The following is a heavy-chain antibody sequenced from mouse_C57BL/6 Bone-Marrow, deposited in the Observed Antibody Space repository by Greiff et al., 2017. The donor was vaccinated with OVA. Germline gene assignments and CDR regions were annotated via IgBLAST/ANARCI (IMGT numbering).Heavy chain of an antibody. CDR1: GYTFTDYY. V-gene: IGHV1-75*01. J-gene: IGHJ3*01. Sequence: VKLQESGPELVKPGASVKISCKASGYTFTDYYINWVKQRPGQGLEWIGWIFPGSGSTYYNEKFKGKATLTVDKSSSTAYMLLSSLTSEDSAVYFCARDTTVPAWFAYWGQGTLVTVSA. CDR3: ARDTTVPAWFAY. CDR2: IFPGSGST. D-gene: IGHD1-1*01.